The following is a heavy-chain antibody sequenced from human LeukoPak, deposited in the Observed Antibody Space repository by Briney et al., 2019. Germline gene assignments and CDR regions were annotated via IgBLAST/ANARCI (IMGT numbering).Heavy chain of an antibody. D-gene: IGHD5-18*01. CDR3: AKDIWSYGAGDYYGMDV. J-gene: IGHJ6*02. CDR2: ISWDGGST. V-gene: IGHV3-43*01. Sequence: GGSLRLSCAASGFTFDDYTMHWVRQAPGKGLEWVSLISWDGGSTYYADSVKGRFTISRDNSKNSLYLQMNSLRTEGTALYYCAKDIWSYGAGDYYGMDVWGQGTTVTVSS. CDR1: GFTFDDYT.